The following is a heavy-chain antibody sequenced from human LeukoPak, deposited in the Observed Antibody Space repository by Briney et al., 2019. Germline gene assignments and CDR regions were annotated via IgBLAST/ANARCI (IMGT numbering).Heavy chain of an antibody. J-gene: IGHJ4*02. V-gene: IGHV3-30*02. CDR1: GFTFSSYG. CDR2: IRYDGTNK. D-gene: IGHD3-10*01. Sequence: PGGSLRLSCAASGFTFSSYGIHWVRQAPGKGLQWVAFIRYDGTNKYYADSVKGRFSISRDISKNTLYLQMNSLRAEDTAVYYCAKNSGGSGSHLDYWGQGTLVTVSS. CDR3: AKNSGGSGSHLDY.